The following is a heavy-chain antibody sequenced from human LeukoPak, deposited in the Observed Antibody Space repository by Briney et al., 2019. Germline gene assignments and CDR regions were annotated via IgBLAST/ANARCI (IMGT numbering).Heavy chain of an antibody. CDR3: ARRGSGWVFDY. Sequence: SETLSLTCAVYGGSFSGYYWSWIRQPPGKGLEWIGEINHSGSTNYNPSLKSRVTISVDTSKNQFSLNLSSVTAADTAVYYCARRGSGWVFDYWGQGTLVTVSS. CDR2: INHSGST. J-gene: IGHJ4*02. CDR1: GGSFSGYY. V-gene: IGHV4-34*01. D-gene: IGHD6-19*01.